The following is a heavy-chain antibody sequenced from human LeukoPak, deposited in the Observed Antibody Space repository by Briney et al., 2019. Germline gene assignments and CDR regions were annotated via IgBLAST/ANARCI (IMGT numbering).Heavy chain of an antibody. V-gene: IGHV1-69*06. Sequence: ASVKVSCKASGGTFSSYAISWVRQAPGQGLEWMGGIIPIFGTANYAQKFQGRVTITADKSTSTACMELSSLRSEDTAVYYCARDGRYYDSSGYFGYWGQGTLVTVSS. CDR2: IIPIFGTA. CDR3: ARDGRYYDSSGYFGY. D-gene: IGHD3-22*01. J-gene: IGHJ4*02. CDR1: GGTFSSYA.